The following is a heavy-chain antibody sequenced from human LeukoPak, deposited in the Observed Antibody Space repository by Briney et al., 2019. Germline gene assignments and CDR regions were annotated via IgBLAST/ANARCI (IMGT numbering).Heavy chain of an antibody. V-gene: IGHV6-1*01. CDR3: ARGWLQYVQ. CDR2: TYYRSKWYN. J-gene: IGHJ4*02. D-gene: IGHD5-24*01. Sequence: SQTLSLTCAISGDSVSSNTGTWNWIRQSPSRGLEWLGRTYYRSKWYNDYAVSVKSRITINPDTSKNQFSLQLNSVTPEDTAVYYCARGWLQYVQWGQGTPVTDSS. CDR1: GDSVSSNTGT.